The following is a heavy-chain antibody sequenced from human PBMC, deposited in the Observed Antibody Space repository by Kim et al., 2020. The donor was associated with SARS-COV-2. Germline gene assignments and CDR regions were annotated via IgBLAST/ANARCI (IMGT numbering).Heavy chain of an antibody. CDR1: GFTFSSYA. CDR2: ISGSGGST. D-gene: IGHD5-12*01. CDR3: AKVLFPVNRDGYKKIPDVFDY. Sequence: GGSLRLSCAASGFTFSSYAMSWVRQAPGKGLEWVSAISGSGGSTYYADSVKGRFTISRDNSKNTLYLQMNSLRAEDTAVYYCAKVLFPVNRDGYKKIPDVFDYWGQGTLVTVSS. V-gene: IGHV3-23*01. J-gene: IGHJ4*02.